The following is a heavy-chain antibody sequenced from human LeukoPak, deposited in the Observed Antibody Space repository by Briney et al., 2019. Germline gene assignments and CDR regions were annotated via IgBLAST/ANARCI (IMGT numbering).Heavy chain of an antibody. CDR3: AKSQYYYDSSGYYGY. V-gene: IGHV3-23*01. J-gene: IGHJ4*02. CDR1: GFTFSSYS. D-gene: IGHD3-22*01. Sequence: QAGGSLRLSCAASGFTFSSYSMNWVRQAPGRGLEWVSAISGSGGSTYYADSVKGRFTISRDNSKNTLYLQMNSLRAEDTAVYYCAKSQYYYDSSGYYGYWGQGTLVTVSS. CDR2: ISGSGGST.